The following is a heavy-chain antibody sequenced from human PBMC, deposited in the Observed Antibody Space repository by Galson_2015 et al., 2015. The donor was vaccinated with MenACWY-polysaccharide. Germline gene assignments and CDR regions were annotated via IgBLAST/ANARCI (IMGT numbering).Heavy chain of an antibody. D-gene: IGHD3-22*01. Sequence: CAISGDSGSSNSAAWNWIRQSPSRGLEWLGRIYYRSKSYNDYAVSVKSRITINPDTSKNQFSLQLNSVTPEDTAVYFWARGGSGSLAPNGNAFDVWGQGTMVIVSS. CDR1: GDSGSSNSAA. CDR3: ARGGSGSLAPNGNAFDV. V-gene: IGHV6-1*01. J-gene: IGHJ3*01. CDR2: IYYRSKSYN.